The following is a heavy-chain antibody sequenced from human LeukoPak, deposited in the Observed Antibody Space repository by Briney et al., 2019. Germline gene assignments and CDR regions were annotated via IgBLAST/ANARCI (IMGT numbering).Heavy chain of an antibody. V-gene: IGHV4-30-4*01. CDR3: ARGQYGSGIVY. D-gene: IGHD3-10*01. Sequence: SETLSLTCTVSGGSISSGDYYWSWIREPPGKGLEWIGYISSRGRTYYKPSLKSRITVSIDTAKNQFSLKVSSVTAADTAVYYCARGQYGSGIVYWGQGTLVTVSS. CDR2: ISSRGRT. J-gene: IGHJ4*02. CDR1: GGSISSGDYY.